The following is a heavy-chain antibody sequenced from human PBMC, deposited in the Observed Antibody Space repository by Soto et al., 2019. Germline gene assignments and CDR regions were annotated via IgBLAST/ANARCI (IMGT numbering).Heavy chain of an antibody. D-gene: IGHD6-13*01. V-gene: IGHV4-4*07. J-gene: IGHJ2*01. CDR3: VRDRADFSSTYYHYFSV. Sequence: PSETLSLTCKVSGTSVRHFYWSWIRQSAGKGLEWIGRIYSTGTTNFNPSLKSRLTMSMDMSKNQVSLNLTSVTAAATAVYYCVRDRADFSSTYYHYFSVWGRGTLVTVSS. CDR2: IYSTGTT. CDR1: GTSVRHFY.